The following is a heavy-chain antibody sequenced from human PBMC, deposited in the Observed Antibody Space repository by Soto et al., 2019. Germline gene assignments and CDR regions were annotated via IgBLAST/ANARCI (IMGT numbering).Heavy chain of an antibody. D-gene: IGHD3-3*01. V-gene: IGHV3-48*01. CDR3: ARDSPTYYDFWSGYDDAFDI. CDR2: ISSSSSTI. J-gene: IGHJ3*02. Sequence: GGSLRLSCAASGFTFSSYSMNWVRQAPGTGLVWVSYISSSSSTIYYADSVKGRFTISRDNAKNSLYLQMNSLRAEDTAVYYCARDSPTYYDFWSGYDDAFDIWGQGTMVTVSS. CDR1: GFTFSSYS.